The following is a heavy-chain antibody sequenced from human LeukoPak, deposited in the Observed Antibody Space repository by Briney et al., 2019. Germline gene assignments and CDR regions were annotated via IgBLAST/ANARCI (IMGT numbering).Heavy chain of an antibody. J-gene: IGHJ4*02. CDR2: INQDGSRK. CDR1: GCAFRSHW. V-gene: IGHV3-7*01. CDR3: ARDPGWGALDH. D-gene: IGHD3-16*01. Sequence: GGSLGLSCAASGCAFRSHWMNWVRQAPGKGLEWVAIINQDGSRKSSADSVKGRFTISRDNAKNLLYMQMNSLRAEDTAVYYCARDPGWGALDHWGQGTLVTVS.